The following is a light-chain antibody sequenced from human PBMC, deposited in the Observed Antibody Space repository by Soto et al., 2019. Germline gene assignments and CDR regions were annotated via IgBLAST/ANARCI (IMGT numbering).Light chain of an antibody. CDR2: AAS. Sequence: DIRLTPSPSTLSASVGGKVTIPSRASQGISSWLAWYQQKPGKAPKLLIYAASSLQSGVPSRFSGSGSGTEFTLTISSLQPEDFATYYCLHHNTYPWTFGQGAKVDIK. J-gene: IGKJ1*01. CDR1: QGISSW. V-gene: IGKV1-5*01. CDR3: LHHNTYPWT.